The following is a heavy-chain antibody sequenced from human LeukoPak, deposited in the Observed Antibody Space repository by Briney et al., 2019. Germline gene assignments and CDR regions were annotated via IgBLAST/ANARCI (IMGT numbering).Heavy chain of an antibody. J-gene: IGHJ4*02. Sequence: SETLSLTCAVYGGSFSGYYWSWIRQPPGKGLEWIGEINHSGSTNYNPSLKSRVTISVDTSKNQFSLKLSSVTAADTAVYYCARDSYDSSGYYYGFDNWGQGTLVTVSS. CDR2: INHSGST. CDR1: GGSFSGYY. CDR3: ARDSYDSSGYYYGFDN. V-gene: IGHV4-34*01. D-gene: IGHD3-22*01.